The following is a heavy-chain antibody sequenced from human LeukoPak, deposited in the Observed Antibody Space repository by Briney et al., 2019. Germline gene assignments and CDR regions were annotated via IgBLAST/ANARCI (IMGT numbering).Heavy chain of an antibody. CDR1: GGSISSNNW. V-gene: IGHV4-4*02. J-gene: IGHJ4*02. D-gene: IGHD3-22*01. CDR3: AREYYYDSSGYYSY. CDR2: IFHSGST. Sequence: PSETLSLTCAVSGGSISSNNWWSWVRQSPGKGLEWIGEIFHSGSTNYNPSLKSRVTISVDTSKNQFSLKLSSVTAADTAVYYCAREYYYDSSGYYSYWGQGTLVTVSS.